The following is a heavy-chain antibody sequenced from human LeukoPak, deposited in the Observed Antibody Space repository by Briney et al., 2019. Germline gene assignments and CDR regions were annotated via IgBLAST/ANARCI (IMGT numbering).Heavy chain of an antibody. CDR3: ARDGGSSGYDLDY. J-gene: IGHJ4*02. V-gene: IGHV3-74*01. D-gene: IGHD5-12*01. Sequence: GGSPRLSCAASGFIFREYWMHWVRQAPGKGLVWVSRINTDGSRTTYVDSVKGRFTISRDNSKNTLYLQMDSLRAEDTAVYYCARDGGSSGYDLDYWGQGTLVTVSS. CDR1: GFIFREYW. CDR2: INTDGSRT.